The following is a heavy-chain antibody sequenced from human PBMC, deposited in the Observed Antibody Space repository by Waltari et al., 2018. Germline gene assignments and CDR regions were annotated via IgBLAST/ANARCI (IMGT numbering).Heavy chain of an antibody. Sequence: EVQLLESGGGLVQPGGSLRLSCAASGFTFSSYAMSWVRQAPGKGLEWVSVIYSGGSSTYYADSVKGRFTISRDNSKNTLYLQMNSLRAEDTAVYYCAKDVRKFGGYGPNFDYWGQGTLVTVSS. J-gene: IGHJ4*02. D-gene: IGHD6-25*01. CDR2: IYSGGSST. CDR3: AKDVRKFGGYGPNFDY. V-gene: IGHV3-23*03. CDR1: GFTFSSYA.